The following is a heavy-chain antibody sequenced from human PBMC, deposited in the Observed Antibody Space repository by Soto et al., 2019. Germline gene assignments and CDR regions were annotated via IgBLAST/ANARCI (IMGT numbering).Heavy chain of an antibody. CDR3: ARLEGQATFSYYFDF. CDR1: DDSINSDKYY. Sequence: SETLSLTCSVSDDSINSDKYYWGWIRQPPGKGLEWIGSIYYRGNAYYNPSLQTRVTISLDKSRSQFSLKLNSVTAADSAVYFFARLEGQATFSYYFDFWGPGALVTVSS. V-gene: IGHV4-39*01. CDR2: IYYRGNA. J-gene: IGHJ4*02.